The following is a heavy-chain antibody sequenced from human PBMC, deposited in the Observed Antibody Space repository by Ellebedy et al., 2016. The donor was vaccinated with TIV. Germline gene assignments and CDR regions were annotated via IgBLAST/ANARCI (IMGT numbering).Heavy chain of an antibody. CDR2: LDPTDSYT. V-gene: IGHV5-10-1*01. J-gene: IGHJ6*02. D-gene: IGHD1-14*01. Sequence: GGSLRLXCKASGYSFTNYINWVRQVPGKGLEWMGRLDPTDSYTKYSPSFQGHVTISADKSLSTAYLQWTTLQASDTAMYYCAASGSRPAHYGIDVWGQGTTVTVSS. CDR1: GYSFTNY. CDR3: AASGSRPAHYGIDV.